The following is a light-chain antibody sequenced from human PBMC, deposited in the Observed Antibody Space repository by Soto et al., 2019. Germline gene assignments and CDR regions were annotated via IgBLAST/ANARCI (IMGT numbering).Light chain of an antibody. CDR1: QSISSY. J-gene: IGKJ4*01. CDR2: AAS. V-gene: IGKV1-39*01. Sequence: DIQMTQSPSSLSASVGDSVTLTCRASQSISSYLNWYQQKKGKAPKXXIYAASSLQSGVPSRFSGSGYGTDFNLTISSLQTEDFATFYCQQSYNTPLTFGGGTKVDIK. CDR3: QQSYNTPLT.